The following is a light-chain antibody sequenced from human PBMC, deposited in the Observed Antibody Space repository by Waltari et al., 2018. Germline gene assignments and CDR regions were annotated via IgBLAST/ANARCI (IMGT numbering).Light chain of an antibody. CDR1: SSNIGRNT. CDR2: RDN. Sequence: QSVLTQPPSASGTPGQRVTMSCSGSSSNIGRNTVNWYHQLPGTAPKLLIYRDNQRPSGVPDRFSGSKSGTSASLAISGLQSEDEADYYCAAWDDSLNGVVFGGGTKLTVL. CDR3: AAWDDSLNGVV. V-gene: IGLV1-44*01. J-gene: IGLJ2*01.